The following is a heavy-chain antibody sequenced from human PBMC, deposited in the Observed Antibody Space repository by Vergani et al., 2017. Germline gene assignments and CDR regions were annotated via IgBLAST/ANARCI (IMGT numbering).Heavy chain of an antibody. Sequence: EVQLVESGGGLVQPGGSLRLSCAASGFTFSSYSMNWVRQAPGKGLEWVSYISSSSSYTNYADSVKGRFTISRDNAKNSLYLQMNSLRAEDTAVYYCARDPDGGGGYYGMDVWGQGTTVTVSS. CDR1: GFTFSSYS. V-gene: IGHV3-48*04. CDR2: ISSSSSYT. J-gene: IGHJ6*02. D-gene: IGHD3-16*01. CDR3: ARDPDGGGGYYGMDV.